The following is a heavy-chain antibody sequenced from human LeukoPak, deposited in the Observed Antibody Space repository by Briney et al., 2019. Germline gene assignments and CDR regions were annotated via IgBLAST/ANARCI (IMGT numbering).Heavy chain of an antibody. CDR2: IDGDGYST. V-gene: IGHV3-74*01. J-gene: IGHJ4*02. D-gene: IGHD1-1*01. Sequence: PGGSLRLSCVASGFTFSTYSMNWVRQAPGKGLVWVSRIDGDGYSTAYADSVKGRFTISRDNAKNTLYLQMNSLRAEDTAVYYCASEGTTGTTWGPNYWGQGTLVTVSS. CDR3: ASEGTTGTTWGPNY. CDR1: GFTFSTYS.